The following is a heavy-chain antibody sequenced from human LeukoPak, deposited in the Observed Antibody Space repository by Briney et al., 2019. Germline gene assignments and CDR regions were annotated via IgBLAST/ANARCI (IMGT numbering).Heavy chain of an antibody. CDR1: GGSISSYY. CDR3: AREGVTKYYYDY. CDR2: IYYSGST. V-gene: IGHV4-59*01. J-gene: IGHJ4*02. D-gene: IGHD4-11*01. Sequence: SETLSLTCTVSGGSISSYYWSWIRQPPGKGLEWIGYIYYSGSTDYNPSLKSRVTISVDTSKNQFSLKLSSVTAADTAVYYCAREGVTKYYYDYWGQGTLVTVSS.